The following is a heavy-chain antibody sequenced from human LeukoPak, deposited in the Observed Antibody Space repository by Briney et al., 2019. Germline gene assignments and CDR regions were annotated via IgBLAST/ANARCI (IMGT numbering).Heavy chain of an antibody. J-gene: IGHJ3*02. CDR3: ARDGSVSAFDI. D-gene: IGHD2-15*01. Sequence: SETLSLTCTVSGGSISSYYWSWIRPPPGKGVEWIGYIYYSGSTNYNPSLKSRVTISVDTSKNQFSLKLSSVTAADTAVYYCARDGSVSAFDIWGQGTMVTVSS. V-gene: IGHV4-59*01. CDR1: GGSISSYY. CDR2: IYYSGST.